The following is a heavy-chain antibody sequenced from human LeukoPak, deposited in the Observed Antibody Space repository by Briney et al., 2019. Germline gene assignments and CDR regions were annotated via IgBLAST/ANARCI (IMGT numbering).Heavy chain of an antibody. V-gene: IGHV1-58*01. CDR3: ARDQEGFDY. J-gene: IGHJ4*02. Sequence: SVKVSCKASGFTFTSSAVQWVRQARGQRLEWIGWIVVGSGNTNYAQKFQGRVTVTRDTSTSTVHMELSGLRSEDTAVYYCARDQEGFDYWGQGTLVTVSS. CDR1: GFTFTSSA. CDR2: IVVGSGNT.